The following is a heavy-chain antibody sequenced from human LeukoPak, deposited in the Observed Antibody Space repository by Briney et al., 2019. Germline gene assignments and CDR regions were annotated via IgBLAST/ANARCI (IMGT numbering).Heavy chain of an antibody. D-gene: IGHD3-10*01. CDR3: ARVKGPSYYGSGSPLDY. CDR2: LYYSGST. Sequence: PSETLSLTCTVSGGSISSSSFYWGWIRQPPGKGLEWIGSLYYSGSTYYNPSLKSRVTVSVDTSKNQFSLKLSSVTAADTAVYYCARVKGPSYYGSGSPLDYWGQGTLVTVSS. J-gene: IGHJ4*02. CDR1: GGSISSSSFY. V-gene: IGHV4-39*01.